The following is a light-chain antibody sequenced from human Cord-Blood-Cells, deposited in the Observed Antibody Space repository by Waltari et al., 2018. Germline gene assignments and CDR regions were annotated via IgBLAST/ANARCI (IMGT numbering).Light chain of an antibody. CDR2: EVS. CDR1: SSHVGSYNR. J-gene: IGLJ3*02. CDR3: SSYTSSSTWV. V-gene: IGLV2-18*02. Sequence: QSALTQPPSVSGSPGPSVTISCPGTSSHVGSYNRVSWYQQPPGTAPKLMIYEVSNRPSGVPDRFSGSKSGNTASLTISGLQAEDEADYYCSSYTSSSTWVFGGGTKLTVL.